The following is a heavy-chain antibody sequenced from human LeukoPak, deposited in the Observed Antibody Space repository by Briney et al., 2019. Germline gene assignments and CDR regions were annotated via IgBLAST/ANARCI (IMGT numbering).Heavy chain of an antibody. V-gene: IGHV4-34*01. D-gene: IGHD3-10*01. Sequence: PSETLSLTCAVYGGSFSGYYWSRIRQPPGRGLEWIGEINHSGSTNYNPSLKSRVTISVDTSKNQFSLKLSSVTAADTAVYYCARVPLWFGEFYSFDYWGQGTLVTVSS. CDR3: ARVPLWFGEFYSFDY. CDR1: GGSFSGYY. J-gene: IGHJ4*02. CDR2: INHSGST.